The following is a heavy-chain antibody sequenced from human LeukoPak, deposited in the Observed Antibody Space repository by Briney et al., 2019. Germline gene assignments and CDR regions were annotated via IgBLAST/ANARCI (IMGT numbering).Heavy chain of an antibody. CDR2: IYHSGST. CDR3: ARGGVYVWGSYRYIDY. D-gene: IGHD3-16*02. J-gene: IGHJ4*02. Sequence: SETLSLTCTVSGGSISSGGYYWSWIRQYPGKGLEWIGYIYHSGSTYYNPSLQSRVTISLDMSKNQFSLKLSSVTAADTAVYYCARGGVYVWGSYRYIDYWGQGTLVTVSS. CDR1: GGSISSGGYY. V-gene: IGHV4-31*03.